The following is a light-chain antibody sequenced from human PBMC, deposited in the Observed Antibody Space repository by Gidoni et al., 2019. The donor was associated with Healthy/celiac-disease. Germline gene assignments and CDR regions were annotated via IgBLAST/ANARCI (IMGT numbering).Light chain of an antibody. CDR3: QSYDSSNFWV. CDR1: SGSIASNY. Sequence: SVSESPGKTVTISCTGSSGSIASNYVQWYQQRPGSAPTTVIYEDNQRPSGVPDRFSGSIDSSSNSASLTISGLKTEDEADYYCQSYDSSNFWVFGGGTKLTVL. J-gene: IGLJ3*02. V-gene: IGLV6-57*02. CDR2: EDN.